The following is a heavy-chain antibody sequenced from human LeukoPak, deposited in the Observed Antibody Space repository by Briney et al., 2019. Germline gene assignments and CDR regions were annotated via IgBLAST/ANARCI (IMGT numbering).Heavy chain of an antibody. CDR2: IGISSGNT. CDR3: ARDHRSAFDN. CDR1: GFNFIDYS. V-gene: IGHV3-48*01. Sequence: GGSLRLSCAASGFNFIDYSMNWVRQAPGKGLEWISYIGISSGNTKYADSVKGRFTISRDKARNSLYLQMNSLRVEDTAVYYCARDHRSAFDNWGHGTLVTVSS. J-gene: IGHJ4*01.